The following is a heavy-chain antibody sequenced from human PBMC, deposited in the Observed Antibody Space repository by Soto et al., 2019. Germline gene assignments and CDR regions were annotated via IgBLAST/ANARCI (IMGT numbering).Heavy chain of an antibody. Sequence: GGSLRLSCAASGFPFRSYGLHWVRQAPGKGLEWVAFISHDGSNINHADSVRGRFTTSRDNSKNTLYLQMDRLRPDDTAIYYCAKGRDEFDIWGQGTMVT. CDR2: ISHDGSNI. CDR3: AKGRDEFDI. CDR1: GFPFRSYG. J-gene: IGHJ3*02. V-gene: IGHV3-30*18.